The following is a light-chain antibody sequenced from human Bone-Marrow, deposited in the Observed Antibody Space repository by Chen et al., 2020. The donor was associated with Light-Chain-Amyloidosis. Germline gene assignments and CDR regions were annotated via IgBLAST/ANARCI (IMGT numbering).Light chain of an antibody. Sequence: QSGLAQPPSASVTPGQRVTIFCSGSSYNIGRNTVNWYQQLPGTGPKLLIYSVDQRPSGVPDRFSGSKSGTSASLAISGLQSEDEADYYCSAWDASLNGPVFGGGTKLTVL. CDR2: SVD. CDR3: SAWDASLNGPV. V-gene: IGLV1-44*01. CDR1: SYNIGRNT. J-gene: IGLJ3*02.